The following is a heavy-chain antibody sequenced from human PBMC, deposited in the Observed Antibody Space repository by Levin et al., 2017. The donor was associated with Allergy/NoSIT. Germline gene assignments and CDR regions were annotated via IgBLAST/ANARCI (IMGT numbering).Heavy chain of an antibody. Sequence: GGSLRLSCAASGFTVSQNVMHWVRQGPGKGLEWVAVMCSDGSTKNYEESVKGRFTVSRDNSKNTLYLQMNSLRPEDTAVYYCAKDDGHFVGDWGQGSLVTVSS. D-gene: IGHD1-26*01. J-gene: IGHJ4*02. V-gene: IGHV3-30*18. CDR3: AKDDGHFVGD. CDR1: GFTVSQNV. CDR2: MCSDGSTK.